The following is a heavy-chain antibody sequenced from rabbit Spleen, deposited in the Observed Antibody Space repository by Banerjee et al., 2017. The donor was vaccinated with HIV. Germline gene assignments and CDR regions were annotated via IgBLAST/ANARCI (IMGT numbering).Heavy chain of an antibody. D-gene: IGHD1-1*01. CDR2: INVATGKP. Sequence: QEQLVESGGGLVQPEGSLTLTCTASGFSFGDRDVMCWVRQAPGKGLEWIACINVATGKPVYATWAKGRFTISRTSSTTVTLRMTRLTAADTATYFCARDLVGVIGWNFYLWGPGTLVTVS. CDR3: ARDLVGVIGWNFYL. J-gene: IGHJ4*01. V-gene: IGHV1S45*01. CDR1: GFSFGDRDV.